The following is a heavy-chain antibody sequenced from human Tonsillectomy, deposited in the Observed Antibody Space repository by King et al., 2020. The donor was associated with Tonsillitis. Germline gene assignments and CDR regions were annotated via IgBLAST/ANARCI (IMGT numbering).Heavy chain of an antibody. D-gene: IGHD1-26*01. CDR3: ARVISGSYRFYVDY. CDR1: GYTFTSYG. V-gene: IGHV1-18*04. CDR2: IRVYTGNT. J-gene: IGHJ4*02. Sequence: VQLVESGAEVKKPGASVKVSCQASGYTFTSYGITWVRQAPGQGPEWMGWIRVYTGNTDYAQKLQGRVTMTADTSTSTAYMELRSLTSGDTAVYYCARVISGSYRFYVDYWGQGSLVTVSS.